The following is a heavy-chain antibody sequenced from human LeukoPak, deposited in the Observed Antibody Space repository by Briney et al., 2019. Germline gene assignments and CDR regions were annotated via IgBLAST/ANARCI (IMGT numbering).Heavy chain of an antibody. CDR3: ARRQGRRGIVGPTILKVVFDI. CDR1: GFTVSRNY. V-gene: IGHV3-53*01. J-gene: IGHJ3*02. Sequence: GGSLRLSCAASGFTVSRNYMSGVRQASGKGLEWVLVLYCGGSTYYADAVKGRFTISREDAKNSLYLQMNSLRGEDTAVYYCARRQGRRGIVGPTILKVVFDIWGQGAKVTVSS. D-gene: IGHD1-26*01. CDR2: LYCGGST.